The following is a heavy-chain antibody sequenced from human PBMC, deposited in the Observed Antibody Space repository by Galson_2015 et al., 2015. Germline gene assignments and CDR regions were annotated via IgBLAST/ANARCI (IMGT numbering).Heavy chain of an antibody. D-gene: IGHD6-19*01. CDR2: ISGSGGST. Sequence: SLRLSCAASGFTFSSYAMSWVRQAPGKGLEWVSAISGSGGSTYYADSVKGRFTISRDNSKNTLYLQMNSLRAEDTAVYYCAKEAHSSGRLRVRFFDYWGQGTLVTVSS. J-gene: IGHJ4*02. V-gene: IGHV3-23*01. CDR1: GFTFSSYA. CDR3: AKEAHSSGRLRVRFFDY.